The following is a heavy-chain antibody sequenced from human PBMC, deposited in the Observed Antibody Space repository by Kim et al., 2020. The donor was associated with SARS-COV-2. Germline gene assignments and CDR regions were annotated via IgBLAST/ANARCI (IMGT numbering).Heavy chain of an antibody. CDR1: GGTFSSYA. V-gene: IGHV1-69*13. CDR2: IIPIFGTA. Sequence: SVKVSCKASGGTFSSYAISWVRQAPGQGLEWMGGIIPIFGTANYAQKFQGRVTITADESTSTAYMELSSLRSEDTAVYYCAREGRYFDWAFDYWGQGTLVTVSS. D-gene: IGHD3-9*01. J-gene: IGHJ4*02. CDR3: AREGRYFDWAFDY.